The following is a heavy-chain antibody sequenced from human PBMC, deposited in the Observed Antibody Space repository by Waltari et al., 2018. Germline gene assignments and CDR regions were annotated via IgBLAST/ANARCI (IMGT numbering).Heavy chain of an antibody. J-gene: IGHJ3*02. Sequence: QVQLVQSGAEVKKPGASVKVSCKASGYTFTGYYMHWVRQAPGQGLEWMGRINPNSCGTNYAQKFQGRVTMTRDTSISTAYMELSRLRSDDTAVYYCARGGNYGDYFFDIWGQGTMVTVSS. D-gene: IGHD4-17*01. V-gene: IGHV1-2*06. CDR2: INPNSCGT. CDR3: ARGGNYGDYFFDI. CDR1: GYTFTGYY.